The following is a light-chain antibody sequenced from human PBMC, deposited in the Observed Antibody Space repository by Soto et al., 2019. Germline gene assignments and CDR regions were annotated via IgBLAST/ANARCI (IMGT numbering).Light chain of an antibody. CDR1: HTISSSY. Sequence: EIVLTQSPGTLSLSPGERATLSCRASHTISSSYLAWYQQKPGQAPRLLMYGISRRATSIPDRFSGSGSGTDFTLTITRLEPEDFAVYYCQQYVTSSPRTFGQGTKVDIK. J-gene: IGKJ1*01. CDR3: QQYVTSSPRT. V-gene: IGKV3-20*01. CDR2: GIS.